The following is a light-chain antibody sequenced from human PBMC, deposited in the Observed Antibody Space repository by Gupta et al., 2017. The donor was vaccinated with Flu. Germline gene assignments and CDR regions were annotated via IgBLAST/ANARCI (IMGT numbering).Light chain of an antibody. V-gene: IGKV1-39*01. CDR3: LQGATTPLT. CDR2: SAS. J-gene: IGKJ3*01. Sequence: DIQLAQSPSSLSATVGDRVTITCRASQTISNYLFWYQQKLGKAPRLLISSASHLEGGVPSRFSGSGSGTDFTLTIDSLQPEDFATYYCLQGATTPLTFGPGTSVHIQ. CDR1: QTISNY.